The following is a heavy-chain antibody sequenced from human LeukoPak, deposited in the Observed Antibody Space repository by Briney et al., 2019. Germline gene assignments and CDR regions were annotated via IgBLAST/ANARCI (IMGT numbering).Heavy chain of an antibody. CDR2: INPSGGST. Sequence: ASVKVSCKASGYTFTSYYMHWVRQAPGQGLEWMGIINPSGGSTTYAQKFQGRVTMTRDTSTSTVYMELSSLTSEDTAVYYCVRGRGPYDYYKVWGQGTLVTVSS. J-gene: IGHJ4*02. D-gene: IGHD2-21*02. CDR1: GYTFTSYY. V-gene: IGHV1-46*01. CDR3: VRGRGPYDYYKV.